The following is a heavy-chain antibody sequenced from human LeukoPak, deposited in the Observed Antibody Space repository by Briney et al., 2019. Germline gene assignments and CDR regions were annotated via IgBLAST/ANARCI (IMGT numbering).Heavy chain of an antibody. CDR1: GGSFSGYY. Sequence: PSETLSLTCAVYGGSFSGYYWSWIRQPPGKGLEWIGSIYYSGNTYYNPSLKSRVTISVDTSKNQFSLKLTSVTAADTAVYYCTREYSSSSDYWGQGTLVTVSS. CDR2: IYYSGNT. D-gene: IGHD6-6*01. J-gene: IGHJ4*02. V-gene: IGHV4-34*01. CDR3: TREYSSSSDY.